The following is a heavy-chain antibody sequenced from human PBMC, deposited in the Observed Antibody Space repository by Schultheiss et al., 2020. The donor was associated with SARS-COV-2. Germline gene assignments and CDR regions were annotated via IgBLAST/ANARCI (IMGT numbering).Heavy chain of an antibody. CDR3: AKEHPSDTAMVTPPAY. D-gene: IGHD5-18*01. J-gene: IGHJ4*02. V-gene: IGHV3-23*01. CDR1: GFRFSEHA. CDR2: IGGRGDAT. Sequence: GGSLRLSCAASGFRFSEHAMTWIRQGPGKGLEWVSTIGGRGDATYYANSVKGRFTISRDNSKNTLYLQMNSLRAEDTAVYYCAKEHPSDTAMVTPPAYWGQGTLVTVSS.